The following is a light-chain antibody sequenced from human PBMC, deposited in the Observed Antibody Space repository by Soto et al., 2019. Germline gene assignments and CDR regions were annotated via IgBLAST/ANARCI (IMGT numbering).Light chain of an antibody. CDR3: SSYTSSSTPYV. CDR2: EVS. CDR1: SSDVGGYNY. Sequence: QSVLTQPASVSGSPGQSITISCTGTSSDVGGYNYVSWYQQHPGKAPKLMIYEVSNRPSGVSNRFSGSKSGITASLTISGLQAGDEADYYCSSYTSSSTPYVFGTGTKVTVL. J-gene: IGLJ1*01. V-gene: IGLV2-14*01.